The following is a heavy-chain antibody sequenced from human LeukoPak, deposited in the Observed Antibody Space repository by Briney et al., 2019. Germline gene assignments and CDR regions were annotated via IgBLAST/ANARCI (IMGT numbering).Heavy chain of an antibody. CDR2: ISGTGGST. V-gene: IGHV3-23*01. J-gene: IGHJ4*02. Sequence: PGGSLRLSCAASGFTFSSYGISWVRQAPGKGLEWVSFISGTGGSTYYADSVKGRFTISRDNSKNTIYLQMNSLRAEDTAVYYCAKGYEYSSSSPFDYWGQGTLVTVSS. CDR1: GFTFSSYG. CDR3: AKGYEYSSSSPFDY. D-gene: IGHD6-6*01.